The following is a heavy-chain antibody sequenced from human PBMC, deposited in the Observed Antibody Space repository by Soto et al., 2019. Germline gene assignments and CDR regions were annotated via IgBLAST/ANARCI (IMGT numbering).Heavy chain of an antibody. Sequence: QVQLVESGGGVVQPGRSLRLSCAASGFTFSSYGMHWVRQAPGKGLEWVAVIWYDGSNKYYADSVKGRFTISRDNSKNTLYLQMNSLRAEDTAEYYCARDRRGYYFDYWGQRTLVTVSS. CDR3: ARDRRGYYFDY. J-gene: IGHJ4*02. CDR2: IWYDGSNK. V-gene: IGHV3-33*01. CDR1: GFTFSSYG.